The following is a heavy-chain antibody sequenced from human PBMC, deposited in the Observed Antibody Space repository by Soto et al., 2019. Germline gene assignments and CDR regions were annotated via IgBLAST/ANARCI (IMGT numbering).Heavy chain of an antibody. CDR3: TRYYYGSGSYYNGRVYFDY. D-gene: IGHD3-10*01. V-gene: IGHV3-49*04. CDR1: GFTFGDYA. Sequence: SLRLSCTASGFTFGDYAMSWVRQAPGKGLEWVGFIRSKAYGGTTEYAASVKGRFTISRDDSKSIAYLQMNSLKTEDTAVYYCTRYYYGSGSYYNGRVYFDYWGQGTLVTVSS. J-gene: IGHJ4*02. CDR2: IRSKAYGGTT.